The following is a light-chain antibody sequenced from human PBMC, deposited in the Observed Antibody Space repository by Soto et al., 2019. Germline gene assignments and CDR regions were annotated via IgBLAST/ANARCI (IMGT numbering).Light chain of an antibody. J-gene: IGKJ1*01. V-gene: IGKV3-20*01. Sequence: EFVLTQSPGTLSLSPGERATLSCRASQTVRNNYLAWYQQKPGQAPRLLIYDASSRATGIPDMFSGSGSGTDLTLTISRLEPEDFAVYYCQQYGSSPWTFGQGTKVDIK. CDR3: QQYGSSPWT. CDR2: DAS. CDR1: QTVRNNY.